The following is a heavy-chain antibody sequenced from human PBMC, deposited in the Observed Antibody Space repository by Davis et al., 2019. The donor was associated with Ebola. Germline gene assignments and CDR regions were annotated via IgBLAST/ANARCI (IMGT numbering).Heavy chain of an antibody. V-gene: IGHV3-23*01. J-gene: IGHJ4*02. CDR1: GFSFSIFA. CDR2: ISGSGGST. D-gene: IGHD6-13*01. CDR3: AKVKYYSTWRGGFDS. Sequence: GESLKISCAASGFSFSIFAMTWVRQAPGKGLEWVSAISGSGGSTYYADSVKGRFTISRGSSKNTLYLQMDSLRAEDTAVYYCAKVKYYSTWRGGFDSWGQGTLVTVSS.